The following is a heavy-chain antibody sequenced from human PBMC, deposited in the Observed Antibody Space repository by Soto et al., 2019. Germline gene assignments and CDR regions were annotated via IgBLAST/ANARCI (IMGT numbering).Heavy chain of an antibody. J-gene: IGHJ4*02. V-gene: IGHV1-18*01. CDR3: ARGRYGEY. D-gene: IGHD3-10*01. CDR1: GYTFTSYG. CDR2: ISAHNENT. Sequence: QVHLVQSGAEVWKPGASVKVSCKGSGYTFTSYGIAWVRQAPGQGLEWMGWISAHNENTNYAQKVQGGVTVTRDTSTSTAYMELRNLRSDDTAVYYCARGRYGEYWGQGALVTVSS.